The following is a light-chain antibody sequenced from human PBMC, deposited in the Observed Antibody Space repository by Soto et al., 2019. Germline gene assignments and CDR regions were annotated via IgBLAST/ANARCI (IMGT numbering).Light chain of an antibody. Sequence: EIVLTQSPGTLSLSPGERATLSCRASQSFHTNYLAWYQHRPGQAPRLLIYGASIRASGIPERFSGRGSGTDFTLTISRLEPEDFAVYYCQLYGISPQFGQGTRLEIK. J-gene: IGKJ5*01. V-gene: IGKV3-20*01. CDR3: QLYGISPQ. CDR1: QSFHTNY. CDR2: GAS.